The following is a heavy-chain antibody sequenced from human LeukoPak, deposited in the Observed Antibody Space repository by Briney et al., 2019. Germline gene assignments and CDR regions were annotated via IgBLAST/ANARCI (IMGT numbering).Heavy chain of an antibody. CDR1: GFTFSTYS. D-gene: IGHD2-2*01. CDR2: FSSSSGSI. Sequence: GGSLRLSCAASGFTFSTYSMNWVRQAPGKGLEWVSYFSSSSGSIYYADSVKGRFTISRDNSKNTLYLQMNSLRAEDTAVYYCAKGSTSDWGPFDYWGQGTLVTVSS. V-gene: IGHV3-48*01. CDR3: AKGSTSDWGPFDY. J-gene: IGHJ4*02.